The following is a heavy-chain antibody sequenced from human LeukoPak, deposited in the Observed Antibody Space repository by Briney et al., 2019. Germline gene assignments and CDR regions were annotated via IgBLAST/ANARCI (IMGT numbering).Heavy chain of an antibody. CDR2: ISNFGDII. CDR3: AKDATAVVGTVYMDV. CDR1: GFTFSSYA. V-gene: IGHV3-48*03. Sequence: GRSLRLSCAASGFTFSSYAMNWVRQAPGKGLEWISHISNFGDIIHYADSVEGRFTISRDNAKNSLYLQMDSLRAEDTAVYYCAKDATAVVGTVYMDVWGKGTTVTISS. D-gene: IGHD6-13*01. J-gene: IGHJ6*03.